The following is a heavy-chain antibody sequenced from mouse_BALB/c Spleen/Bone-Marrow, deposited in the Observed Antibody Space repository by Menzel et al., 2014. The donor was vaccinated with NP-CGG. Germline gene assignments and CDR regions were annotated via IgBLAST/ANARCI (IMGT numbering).Heavy chain of an antibody. Sequence: QFQLQQPGAELMKPGALVKISCKATGHTFSSYWLEWVRQRPGHGLEWIGEILPGSGNTNYNEKFKGKATFTADTSSNTAYMQLSSLTSEDSAVYYCAREDITTVVEMDYWGQGTSVTVSS. V-gene: IGHV1-9*01. CDR1: GHTFSSYW. J-gene: IGHJ4*01. CDR3: AREDITTVVEMDY. CDR2: ILPGSGNT. D-gene: IGHD1-1*01.